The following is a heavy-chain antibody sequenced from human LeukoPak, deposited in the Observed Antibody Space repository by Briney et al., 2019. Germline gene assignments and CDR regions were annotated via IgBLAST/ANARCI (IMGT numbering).Heavy chain of an antibody. CDR3: ARGPSVAAHRDD. Sequence: SETLSLTCAVSGGSISSNNWWSWVRRLPGKGLEWIGEIYHHGATNYRPSLKSRVTLSVDKSKNQFSLELSSVTAADTAVYYCARGPSVAAHRDDWGQGTLVTVSS. J-gene: IGHJ4*02. CDR2: IYHHGAT. V-gene: IGHV4-4*02. D-gene: IGHD5-12*01. CDR1: GGSISSNNW.